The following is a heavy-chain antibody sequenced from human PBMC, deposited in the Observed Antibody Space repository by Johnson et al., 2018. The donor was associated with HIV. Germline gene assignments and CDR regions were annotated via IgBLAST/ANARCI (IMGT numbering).Heavy chain of an antibody. V-gene: IGHV3-30*18. Sequence: QVQLVESGGGVAQRGGSLRLSCAASGFTFSSYGMHWVRQAPGKGLEWVAVISYDGSNKYYADSVMGRFTISRDNSKNTLYLQMNSLRAEDTAVYYCAKRVPSKQLVDAFDIWGQGTMVTVST. J-gene: IGHJ3*02. CDR2: ISYDGSNK. D-gene: IGHD6-6*01. CDR1: GFTFSSYG. CDR3: AKRVPSKQLVDAFDI.